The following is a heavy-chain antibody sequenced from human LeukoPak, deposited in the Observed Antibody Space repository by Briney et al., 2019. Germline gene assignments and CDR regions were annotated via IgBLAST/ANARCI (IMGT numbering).Heavy chain of an antibody. D-gene: IGHD4-17*01. J-gene: IGHJ4*02. Sequence: GRSLRLSCAASGFTFSSYAMHWVRQAPGKGLEWVAVISYDGSNKYYADSVKGRFTISRDNSKNTLYLQMNSLRAEDTAVYYCARDPLTMTTVTTPDYWGQGTLVTVSS. CDR3: ARDPLTMTTVTTPDY. CDR1: GFTFSSYA. CDR2: ISYDGSNK. V-gene: IGHV3-30-3*01.